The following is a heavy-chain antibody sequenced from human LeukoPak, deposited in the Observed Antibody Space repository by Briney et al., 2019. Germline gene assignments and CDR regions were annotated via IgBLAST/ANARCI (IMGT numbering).Heavy chain of an antibody. CDR3: ARGGLVSAGTLDY. Sequence: PSETLSLTCTVSGGSLSSYYWNWIRQPPGKGLEWIGYIYYSGTTNYNPSLKSRVTISVDTSKNQFSLKLSSVTAADTAVYFCARGGLVSAGTLDYWGQGTLVTVSS. CDR1: GGSLSSYY. J-gene: IGHJ4*02. D-gene: IGHD6-13*01. CDR2: IYYSGTT. V-gene: IGHV4-59*01.